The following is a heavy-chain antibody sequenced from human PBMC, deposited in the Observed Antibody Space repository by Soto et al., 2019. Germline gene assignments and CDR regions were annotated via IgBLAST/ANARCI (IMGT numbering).Heavy chain of an antibody. V-gene: IGHV5-51*01. D-gene: IGHD6-6*01. CDR3: ARDREYSSPPRDYYGMDV. CDR1: GYSVTSYW. J-gene: IGHJ6*02. Sequence: PGESLKISCKGSGYSVTSYWIGWVREMPGKGLEWMGIIYPGDSDTRYSPSFQGQVTISADNSISTAYLQWSSLRSEDTAVYYCARDREYSSPPRDYYGMDVWGQGTTVTVSS. CDR2: IYPGDSDT.